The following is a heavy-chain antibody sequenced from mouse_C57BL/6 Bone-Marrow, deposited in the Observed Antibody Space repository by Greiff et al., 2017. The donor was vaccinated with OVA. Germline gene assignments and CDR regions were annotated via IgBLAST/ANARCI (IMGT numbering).Heavy chain of an antibody. CDR3: AREVYDYGLSYWYFDV. V-gene: IGHV3-1*01. Sequence: EVKLMASGPGMVKPSQSLSLTCTVTGYSITSGYDWHWIRHFPGNKLEWMGYISYSGSTNYNPSLKSRISITHDTSKNHFFLKLNSVTTEDTATYYCAREVYDYGLSYWYFDVWGTGTTVTVSS. CDR2: ISYSGST. D-gene: IGHD2-4*01. J-gene: IGHJ1*03. CDR1: GYSITSGYD.